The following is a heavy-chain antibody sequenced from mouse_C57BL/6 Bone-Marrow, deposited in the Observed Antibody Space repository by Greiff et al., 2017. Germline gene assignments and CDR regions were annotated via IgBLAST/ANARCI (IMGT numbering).Heavy chain of an antibody. CDR2: IDPEDGDT. V-gene: IGHV14-1*01. CDR3: TTRYYGSSYDWYFDV. D-gene: IGHD1-1*01. J-gene: IGHJ1*03. Sequence: EVQLQESGAELVRPGASVKLSCTASGFNIKDYYMHWVKQRPEQGLEWIGRIDPEDGDTASAPKLPGKATMTADTYSNTAYLQLSSLTSEDTAVYYCTTRYYGSSYDWYFDVWGTGTTVTVSS. CDR1: GFNIKDYY.